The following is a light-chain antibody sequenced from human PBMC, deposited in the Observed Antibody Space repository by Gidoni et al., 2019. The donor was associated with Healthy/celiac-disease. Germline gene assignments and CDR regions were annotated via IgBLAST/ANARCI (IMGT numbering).Light chain of an antibody. V-gene: IGKV1-5*03. J-gene: IGKJ1*01. CDR1: QSIKSW. CDR2: KAS. Sequence: DIEMTQSPSTLSASVGDRVTITRRASQSIKSWLAWYQQEPGKTPKLLLYKASSLESGVPSRFSGSGSGTDFTLTISNLQPDDFATYYCQQYNRYWTFGQGTKVEIK. CDR3: QQYNRYWT.